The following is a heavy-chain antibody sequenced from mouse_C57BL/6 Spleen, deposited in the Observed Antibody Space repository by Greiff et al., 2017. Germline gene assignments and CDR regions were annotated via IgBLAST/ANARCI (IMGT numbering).Heavy chain of an antibody. D-gene: IGHD2-5*01. CDR1: GYAFTNYL. V-gene: IGHV1-54*01. Sequence: QVQLQQSGAELVRPGTSVKVSCKASGYAFTNYLIEWVKQRPGQGLEWIGVINPGSGGTNYNEKFKGKATLTADKSSSTAYMQLSSLTSEDSAVYFCARSEGIVTVFDYWGQGTTLTVSS. CDR3: ARSEGIVTVFDY. CDR2: INPGSGGT. J-gene: IGHJ2*01.